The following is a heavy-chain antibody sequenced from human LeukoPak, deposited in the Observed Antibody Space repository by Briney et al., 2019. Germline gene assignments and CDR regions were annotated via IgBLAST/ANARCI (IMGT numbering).Heavy chain of an antibody. V-gene: IGHV3-48*04. D-gene: IGHD5-18*01. CDR3: AKRTDMVWPWDY. Sequence: PGGSLRLSCAASGFTFSSYSMNWVRQAPGKGLEWVSYISSSSSTIYYADPVKGRFVISRDNSKNTLYLQMNSLGVEDTAIYYCAKRTDMVWPWDYWGQGTLVTVSS. CDR1: GFTFSSYS. J-gene: IGHJ4*02. CDR2: ISSSSSTI.